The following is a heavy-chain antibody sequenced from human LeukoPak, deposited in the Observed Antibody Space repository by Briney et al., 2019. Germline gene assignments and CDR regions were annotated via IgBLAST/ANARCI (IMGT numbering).Heavy chain of an antibody. V-gene: IGHV3-21*01. Sequence: GGSLRLSCAASGYTFSSYSINWVRPAAGKGLEWVSSISVRSNYIYYADSVRGRFSISRDDARDSLYLQMNSLRAEDTAVYYCVRLRRNSDTSGFYYYYDYWGQGTLVTVSS. CDR2: ISVRSNYI. CDR1: GYTFSSYS. CDR3: VRLRRNSDTSGFYYYYDY. J-gene: IGHJ4*02. D-gene: IGHD3-22*01.